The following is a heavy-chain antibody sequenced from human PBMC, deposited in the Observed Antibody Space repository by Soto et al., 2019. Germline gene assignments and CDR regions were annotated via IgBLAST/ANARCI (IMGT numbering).Heavy chain of an antibody. CDR2: ISYDGSNK. Sequence: PGGSLRLSCAASGFTFSSYGMHWVRQAPGKGLEWVAVISYDGSNKYYADSVKGRFTISRDNSKNTLYLQMNSLRAEDTAVYYCAKDPYSSGWYPFGYNWFDPWGQGTLVTVSS. V-gene: IGHV3-30*18. D-gene: IGHD6-19*01. CDR1: GFTFSSYG. J-gene: IGHJ5*02. CDR3: AKDPYSSGWYPFGYNWFDP.